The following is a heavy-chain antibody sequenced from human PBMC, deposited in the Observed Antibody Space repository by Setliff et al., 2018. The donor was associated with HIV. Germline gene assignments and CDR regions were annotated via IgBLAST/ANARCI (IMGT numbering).Heavy chain of an antibody. D-gene: IGHD3-22*01. CDR3: ARDVGSHYDSREYYFDY. CDR2: IYYSGRT. V-gene: IGHV4-59*01. Sequence: PSETLSLTCTVSGGSISSYSWSWIRQPPGKGLEWIGHIYYSGRTNYNPSLKSRVTISVDTSKNQFSLKLSSVTAADTAVYYCARDVGSHYDSREYYFDYWGQGTLVTVSS. J-gene: IGHJ4*02. CDR1: GGSISSYS.